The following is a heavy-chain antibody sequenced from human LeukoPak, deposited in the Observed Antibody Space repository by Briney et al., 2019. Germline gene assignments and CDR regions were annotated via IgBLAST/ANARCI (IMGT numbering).Heavy chain of an antibody. CDR2: TYYRSKWYN. CDR1: GDSVFSNSS. D-gene: IGHD5-18*01. J-gene: IGHJ3*02. Sequence: SQTLSLTCAISGDSVFSNSSWNWIRQSPSRGLEWLGRTYYRSKWYNDYVVSVKSRININPDTSKNQFSLQLNSVTPEDTAVYYCVRGGPGDGHSADEAFDIWGQGTMVTVSA. CDR3: VRGGPGDGHSADEAFDI. V-gene: IGHV6-1*01.